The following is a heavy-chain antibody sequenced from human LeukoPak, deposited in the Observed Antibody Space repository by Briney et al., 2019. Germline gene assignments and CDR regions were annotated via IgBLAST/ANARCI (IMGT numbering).Heavy chain of an antibody. CDR2: ISAGYGNT. CDR3: ARVGFHDSSGYYSLDYYYGMDV. Sequence: GASVNVSCKASGYTFANYAMHWVRQAPGQRLEWMGWISAGYGNTKYSQKFQGRVTITRDTSASTAYMELSSLRSEDTAVYYCARVGFHDSSGYYSLDYYYGMDVWGQGTTVTVSS. D-gene: IGHD3-22*01. V-gene: IGHV1-3*01. J-gene: IGHJ6*02. CDR1: GYTFANYA.